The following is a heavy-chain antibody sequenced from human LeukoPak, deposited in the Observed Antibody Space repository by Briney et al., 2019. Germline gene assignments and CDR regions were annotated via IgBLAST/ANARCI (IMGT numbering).Heavy chain of an antibody. D-gene: IGHD5-18*01. J-gene: IGHJ6*02. V-gene: IGHV5-51*01. CDR3: ARRADGYSLPHGGMDV. CDR2: IYPGDSDT. CDR1: GYSFSSYW. Sequence: NHGESLKISCKGSGYSFSSYWIGWVRQMPGKGLEWMGIIYPGDSDTRYSPSFQGQVTISADKSISTAYLQWSSLKASDTAMYYCARRADGYSLPHGGMDVWGQGTTVTVSS.